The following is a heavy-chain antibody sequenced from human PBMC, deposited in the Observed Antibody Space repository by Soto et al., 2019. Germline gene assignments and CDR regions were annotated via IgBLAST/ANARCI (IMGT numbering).Heavy chain of an antibody. Sequence: SETLSLTCTVSGGSISSGDYYWSWIRQPPGKGLEWIGYIYYSGSTYYNPSLKSRVTISVDTSKNQFSLKLSSVTAADTAVYYCARVKGLGDDSSGYYWNWFDPWGQGTLVTVSS. D-gene: IGHD3-22*01. J-gene: IGHJ5*02. V-gene: IGHV4-30-4*01. CDR2: IYYSGST. CDR1: GGSISSGDYY. CDR3: ARVKGLGDDSSGYYWNWFDP.